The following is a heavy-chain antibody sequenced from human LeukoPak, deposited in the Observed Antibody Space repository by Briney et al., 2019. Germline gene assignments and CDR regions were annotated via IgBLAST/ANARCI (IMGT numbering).Heavy chain of an antibody. V-gene: IGHV3-30-3*01. D-gene: IGHD2-21*02. CDR2: ISYDGSNK. CDR1: GFTFSSYA. J-gene: IGHJ1*01. Sequence: GRSLRLSCAASGFTFSSYAMHWVRQAPGKGLEWVAVISYDGSNKYYADSVKGRFTISRDNSKNTLYLQMNSLRAEDTAVYYCTSWGDTTAEYFQRWGQGTLVTVSS. CDR3: TSWGDTTAEYFQR.